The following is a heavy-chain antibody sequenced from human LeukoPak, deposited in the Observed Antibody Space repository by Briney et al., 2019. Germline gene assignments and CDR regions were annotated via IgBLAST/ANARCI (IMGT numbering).Heavy chain of an antibody. D-gene: IGHD6-6*01. CDR2: INPNSGGT. CDR3: ASSIAAPYYFDY. Sequence: ASVKVSCKASGGTFSSYAISWVRQAPGQGLEWMGRINPNSGGTNYAQKFQGRVTMTRDTSISTAYMELSRLRSDDTAVYYCASSIAAPYYFDYWGQGTLVTVSS. CDR1: GGTFSSYA. V-gene: IGHV1-2*06. J-gene: IGHJ4*02.